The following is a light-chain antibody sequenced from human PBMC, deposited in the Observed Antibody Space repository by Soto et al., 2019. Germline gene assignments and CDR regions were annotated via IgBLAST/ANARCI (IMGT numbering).Light chain of an antibody. Sequence: DIQMTQSPSSLSASVGDRGTIACRSSQSISSYLNWYQQKPGKAPNLLIFAASHLQSGVSSRFSGSGSGTDFTLTISSLHPEDFATFYCQESAATRWAFGQGTKVDI. CDR2: AAS. J-gene: IGKJ1*01. V-gene: IGKV1-39*01. CDR3: QESAATRWA. CDR1: QSISSY.